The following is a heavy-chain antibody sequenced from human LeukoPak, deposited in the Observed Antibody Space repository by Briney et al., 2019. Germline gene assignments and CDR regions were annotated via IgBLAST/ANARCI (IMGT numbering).Heavy chain of an antibody. CDR2: INWNGGST. Sequence: GGALTLSRAASGFTFDDYGMSGVRQAPGKGLEGVSGINWNGGSTGYADSVKGRFTISRDNDKNSLYLQMNSLRAEDTALYYCAREGTRVYYYMDVWGKGTTVTVSS. V-gene: IGHV3-20*04. D-gene: IGHD1-1*01. CDR3: AREGTRVYYYMDV. J-gene: IGHJ6*03. CDR1: GFTFDDYG.